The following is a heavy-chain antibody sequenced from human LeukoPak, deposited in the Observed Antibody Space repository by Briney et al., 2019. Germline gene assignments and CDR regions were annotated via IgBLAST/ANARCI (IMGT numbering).Heavy chain of an antibody. Sequence: GGSLRLSCAASGFTFSSYGMYWVRQAPGKGLEWVAVISYDGSNKYYADSVKGRFTISRDNSKNTLYLQMNSLRAEDTAVYYCAKDFLYGDYDGYWGQGTLVTVSS. CDR3: AKDFLYGDYDGY. CDR2: ISYDGSNK. D-gene: IGHD4-17*01. CDR1: GFTFSSYG. V-gene: IGHV3-30*18. J-gene: IGHJ4*02.